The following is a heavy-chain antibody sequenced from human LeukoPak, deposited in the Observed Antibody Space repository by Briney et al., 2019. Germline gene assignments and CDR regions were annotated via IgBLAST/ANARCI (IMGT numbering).Heavy chain of an antibody. CDR2: IYYSGST. CDR3: ANYGDYGFDY. J-gene: IGHJ4*02. Sequence: SETLSLTCTVSGGSISSGDYYWSWIRQPPGKGPEWIGYIYYSGSTYYNPSLKSRVTISVDTSKNQFSLKLSSVTAADTAVYYCANYGDYGFDYWGQGTLVTVSS. V-gene: IGHV4-30-4*01. CDR1: GGSISSGDYY. D-gene: IGHD4-17*01.